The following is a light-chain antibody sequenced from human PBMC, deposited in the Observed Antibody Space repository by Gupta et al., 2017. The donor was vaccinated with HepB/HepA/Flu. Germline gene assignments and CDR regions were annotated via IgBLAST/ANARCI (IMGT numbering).Light chain of an antibody. J-gene: IGLJ3*02. CDR3: YSYEGTYCCV. CDR1: SRDVGSYNP. CDR2: DVT. Sequence: QSALTQPRSVSASPGQSVAISCTGTSRDVGSYNPVSWYRQHPATAPLLCTYDVTRRPSGVPDCGSGAKAANTASLTXSXLQAEDXADYFCYSYEGTYCCVFGGGTKVTVL. V-gene: IGLV2-11*01.